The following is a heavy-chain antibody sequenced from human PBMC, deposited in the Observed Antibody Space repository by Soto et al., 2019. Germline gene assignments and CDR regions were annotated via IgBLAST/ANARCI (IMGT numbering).Heavy chain of an antibody. J-gene: IGHJ6*02. V-gene: IGHV3-30-3*01. D-gene: IGHD1-26*01. CDR3: AREGSYSNYGMDV. Sequence: PGGSLRLSCAASGFTFSSYAMHWVRQAPGKGLEWVAVISYDGSNKYYADPVKGRFTISRDNSKNTLYLQMNSLRAEDTAVYYCAREGSYSNYGMDVWGQGTTVTVSS. CDR2: ISYDGSNK. CDR1: GFTFSSYA.